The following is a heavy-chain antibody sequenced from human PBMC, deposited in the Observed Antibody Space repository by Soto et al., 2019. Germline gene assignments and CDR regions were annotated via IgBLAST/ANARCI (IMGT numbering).Heavy chain of an antibody. Sequence: QVQLQESGPGLVKPSQTLSLTCTVSGGSISSGGYYWSWIRQHPGKGLEWIGYNYYSGSTYYNPSLKSRVTISVDTSKNQFSLKLSSVTAADTAVYYCARGPEGDIVATILPYYFDYWGQGTLVTVSS. V-gene: IGHV4-31*03. CDR2: NYYSGST. J-gene: IGHJ4*02. CDR3: ARGPEGDIVATILPYYFDY. D-gene: IGHD5-12*01. CDR1: GGSISSGGYY.